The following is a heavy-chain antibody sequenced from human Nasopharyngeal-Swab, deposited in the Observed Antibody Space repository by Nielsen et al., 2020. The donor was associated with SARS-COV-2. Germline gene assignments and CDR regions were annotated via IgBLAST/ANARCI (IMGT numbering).Heavy chain of an antibody. Sequence: ASVQVSCKASGYTFTGHYMHWVRQAPGQGLEGMGWINPNSGGTNYAQKFQGWVTMTRDTSISTAYMGLSRLRSDDTSVYYCARDSGEVGTDYWGQGTLVTVSS. D-gene: IGHD1-26*01. J-gene: IGHJ4*02. V-gene: IGHV1-2*04. CDR1: GYTFTGHY. CDR2: INPNSGGT. CDR3: ARDSGEVGTDY.